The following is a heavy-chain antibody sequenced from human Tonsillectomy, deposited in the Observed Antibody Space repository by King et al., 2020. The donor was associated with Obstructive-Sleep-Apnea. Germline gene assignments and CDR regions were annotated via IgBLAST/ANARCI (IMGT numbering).Heavy chain of an antibody. CDR2: INHCGST. CDR1: SASFSGHY. Sequence: VQLQQWGAGLLRPSETLSLTCAVYSASFSGHYWNCIRQPPGKGLEWIGDINHCGSTKYNPSLKSLFTISVDTSKNQFSLRLTSVTAADTAVYYCVSILPHFDYWGQGTLVTVSS. J-gene: IGHJ4*02. V-gene: IGHV4-34*01. CDR3: VSILPHFDY.